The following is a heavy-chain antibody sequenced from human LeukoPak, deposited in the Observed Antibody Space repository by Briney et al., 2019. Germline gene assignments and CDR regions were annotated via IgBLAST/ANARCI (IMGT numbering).Heavy chain of an antibody. CDR3: ARLGSGSPFDY. CDR2: IYSGGST. J-gene: IGHJ4*02. Sequence: PGGSLRLSCAAPGFTVSSNYMSWVRQAPGKGLEWVSVIYSGGSTYYADSVKGRFTISRDNSKNTLYLQMNSLRAEDTAVYYCARLGSGSPFDYWGQGTLVTVSS. V-gene: IGHV3-66*04. CDR1: GFTVSSNY. D-gene: IGHD5-12*01.